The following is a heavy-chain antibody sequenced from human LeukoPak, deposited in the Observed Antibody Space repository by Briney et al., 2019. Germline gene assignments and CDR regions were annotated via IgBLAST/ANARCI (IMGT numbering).Heavy chain of an antibody. D-gene: IGHD1-26*01. Sequence: SETLSLTCTVSGGSISSYYWSWVRQPAGKGLEWVGRIYSSGSTNDNPSLKSRVTMSVDTSKNQFSLKLTSVTAADTAVYYCARARSGSLDYWGQGTLVTVSS. CDR1: GGSISSYY. CDR2: IYSSGST. CDR3: ARARSGSLDY. V-gene: IGHV4-4*07. J-gene: IGHJ4*02.